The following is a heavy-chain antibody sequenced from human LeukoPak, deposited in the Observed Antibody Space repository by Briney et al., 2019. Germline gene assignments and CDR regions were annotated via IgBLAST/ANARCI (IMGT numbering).Heavy chain of an antibody. CDR2: IYSGNT. Sequence: GGSLRLSCTVSGFTVSSNSMSWVRQAPGKGLEWVSFIYSGNTHYSDSVKGRFTISRDNSKNTLYLQMNSLRAEDTAVYYCARVDRYDFYFDYWGQGTLVTVSS. J-gene: IGHJ4*02. D-gene: IGHD5-12*01. CDR1: GFTVSSNS. CDR3: ARVDRYDFYFDY. V-gene: IGHV3-53*01.